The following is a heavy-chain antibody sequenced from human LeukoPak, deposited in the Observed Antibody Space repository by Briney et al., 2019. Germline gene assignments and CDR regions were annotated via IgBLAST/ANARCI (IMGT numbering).Heavy chain of an antibody. Sequence: SGGSLRPSCAASGFTFSSYWMNWVRQAPGKGLVWVSRIASDGSSTTYADSVKGRFSISRDNAKNTLYLQMNSLRVEDTAVYYCARGRAYYYDSSQANWFDPWGQGTLVTVSS. CDR3: ARGRAYYYDSSQANWFDP. D-gene: IGHD3-22*01. V-gene: IGHV3-74*01. CDR1: GFTFSSYW. J-gene: IGHJ5*02. CDR2: IASDGSST.